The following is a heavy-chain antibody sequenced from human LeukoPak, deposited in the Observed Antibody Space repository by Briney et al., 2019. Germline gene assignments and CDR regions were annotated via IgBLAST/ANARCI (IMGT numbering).Heavy chain of an antibody. CDR3: ARRLRYFVDY. CDR1: GGSISGYY. J-gene: IGHJ4*02. CDR2: IYHSGST. D-gene: IGHD3-9*01. V-gene: IGHV4-38-2*02. Sequence: SETLSLTCTVSGGSISGYYWGWIRQPPGKGLEWIGSIYHSGSTYYNPSLKSRVTISVDTSKNQFSLKLSSVTAADTAVYYCARRLRYFVDYWGQGTLVTVSS.